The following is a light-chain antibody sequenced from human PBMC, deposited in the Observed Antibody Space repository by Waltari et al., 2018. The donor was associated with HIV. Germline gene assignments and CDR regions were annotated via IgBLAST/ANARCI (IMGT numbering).Light chain of an antibody. CDR1: LSISGW. V-gene: IGKV1-5*03. CDR3: QQYKSYPYT. J-gene: IGKJ2*01. CDR2: KAS. Sequence: DNQMTQSPSTLSASIGDRVTITCRASLSISGWLAWYQQKPGKAPKLVIDKASSLESGVPSRISGSGSGTEYTLTISSLQPDDYGTYYCQQYKSYPYTFGQGTRLEIK.